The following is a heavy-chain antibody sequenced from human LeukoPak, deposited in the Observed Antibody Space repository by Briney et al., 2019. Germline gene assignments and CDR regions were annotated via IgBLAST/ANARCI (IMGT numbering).Heavy chain of an antibody. CDR1: GFTFSSYW. CDR3: ARLLPRYYYYYMDV. V-gene: IGHV3-7*01. D-gene: IGHD1-26*01. CDR2: IKQDGSEK. Sequence: GGSLRLSCAASGFTFSSYWMSWVRQAPGKGLEWVANIKQDGSEKYYVDSVKGRFTISRDNAMNSLYLQMNSLRAEDTAVYYCARLLPRYYYYYMDVWGKGTTVTVSS. J-gene: IGHJ6*03.